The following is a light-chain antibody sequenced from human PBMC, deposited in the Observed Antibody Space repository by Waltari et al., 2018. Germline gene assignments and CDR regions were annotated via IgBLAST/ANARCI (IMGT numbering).Light chain of an antibody. CDR1: QSLFYTSTNKDY. J-gene: IGKJ1*01. CDR2: WAS. CDR3: QQFYSRPWT. V-gene: IGKV4-1*01. Sequence: DIVMTQSPDSLAVSLGERATLSCKSSQSLFYTSTNKDYLAWYQKKPGQPPILLVSWASTRESGVPDRFSGSGSGTDFTLTINGLQAEDVAVYYCQQFYSRPWTFGQGTRV.